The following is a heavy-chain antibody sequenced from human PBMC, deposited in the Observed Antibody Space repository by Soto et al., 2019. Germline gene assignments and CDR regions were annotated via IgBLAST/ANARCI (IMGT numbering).Heavy chain of an antibody. D-gene: IGHD2-15*01. CDR1: GGPMNAHF. CDR3: ARINGGSPDF. CDR2: IYISGTT. Sequence: ASETLSLTCTVSGGPMNAHFWSWIRQSAGKGLEWIGHIYISGTTMYNPSLKSRVTMSVDPPKNQLSLKLTSVTAADTAVYYCARINGGSPDFWGQGTLVTVSS. V-gene: IGHV4-4*07. J-gene: IGHJ4*02.